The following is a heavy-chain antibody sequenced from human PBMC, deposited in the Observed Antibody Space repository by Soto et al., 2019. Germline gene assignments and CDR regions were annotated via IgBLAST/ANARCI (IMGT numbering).Heavy chain of an antibody. CDR1: GGSISSGGYS. J-gene: IGHJ4*02. V-gene: IGHV4-30-2*01. D-gene: IGHD1-26*01. Sequence: PSETLSLTCAISGGSISSGGYSWSWIRQPPGKGLEWIGYIYYSGSTYYNPSLKSRVTISVDRSKNQFSLKLSSVTAADTAVYYCARVLRDVGDYFDYWGQGTLVTVSS. CDR3: ARVLRDVGDYFDY. CDR2: IYYSGST.